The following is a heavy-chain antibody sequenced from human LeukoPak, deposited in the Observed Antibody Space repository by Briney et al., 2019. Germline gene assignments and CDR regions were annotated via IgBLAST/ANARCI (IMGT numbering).Heavy chain of an antibody. V-gene: IGHV4-39*01. D-gene: IGHD2-2*01. CDR2: IYYSGST. Sequence: SETLSLTCTVSGGSISSSSYYWGWIRQPPGKGLEWIGSIYYSGSTYYNPSLKSRVTISVDTSKNQFSLKLSSVTAADTAVHYCARQTPSGVVVPAAMRDYWGQGTLVTVSS. CDR3: ARQTPSGVVVPAAMRDY. CDR1: GGSISSSSYY. J-gene: IGHJ4*02.